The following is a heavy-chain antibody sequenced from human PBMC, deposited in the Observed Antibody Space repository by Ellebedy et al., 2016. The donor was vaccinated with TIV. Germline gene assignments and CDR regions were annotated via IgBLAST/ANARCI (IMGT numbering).Heavy chain of an antibody. CDR2: IYTGGST. V-gene: IGHV4-4*07. CDR3: VRNNNAQTAFGVGFDY. Sequence: SETLSLXXTVSGGSMTYSYWSWIRQPAGKGLEWIGRIYTGGSTNYSPSLKSRVIMSIDTSRNQYSLRLNSVTAADTAVYYCVRNNNAQTAFGVGFDYWGQGTQVTVSS. CDR1: GGSMTYSY. D-gene: IGHD3-3*01. J-gene: IGHJ4*02.